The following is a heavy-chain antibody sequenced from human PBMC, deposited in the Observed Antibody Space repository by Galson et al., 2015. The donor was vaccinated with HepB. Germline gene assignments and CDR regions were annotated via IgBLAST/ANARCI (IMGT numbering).Heavy chain of an antibody. Sequence: SVKVSCKASGYTFTGYYMHWVRQAPGQGLEWMGWINPNSGGTNYAQKFQGRVTMTRDTSISTAYMELSSLKASDTAMYYCARHRRYGSGSYYNWYWGQGTLVTVSS. D-gene: IGHD3-10*01. J-gene: IGHJ4*02. CDR2: INPNSGGT. CDR3: ARHRRYGSGSYYNWY. CDR1: GYTFTGYY. V-gene: IGHV1-2*02.